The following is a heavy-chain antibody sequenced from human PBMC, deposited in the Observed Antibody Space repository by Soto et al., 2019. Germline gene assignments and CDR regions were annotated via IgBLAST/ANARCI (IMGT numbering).Heavy chain of an antibody. J-gene: IGHJ4*02. D-gene: IGHD6-19*01. Sequence: EVQLLESGGGLVQPGGSLRLSCAASGFTFSSYAMSWVRQAPGKGLEWVSTISGSGGSTYYADSVKGRFTFSRDNSKNTLYLQMNSLRAEDTAVYYCAKGRSGWYERFDYWGQGTLVTVSS. V-gene: IGHV3-23*01. CDR1: GFTFSSYA. CDR3: AKGRSGWYERFDY. CDR2: ISGSGGST.